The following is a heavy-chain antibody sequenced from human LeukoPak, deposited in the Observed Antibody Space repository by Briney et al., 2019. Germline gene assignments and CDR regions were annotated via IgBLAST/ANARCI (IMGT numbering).Heavy chain of an antibody. CDR3: ASEAMADAFDI. D-gene: IGHD5-18*01. CDR2: IIPIFGTA. Sequence: SVKVPCKASGGTFSSYAISWVRQAPGQGLEWMGGIIPIFGTANYAQKFQGRVTITTDESTSTAHMELSSLRSEDTAVYYCASEAMADAFDIWGQGTMVTVSS. J-gene: IGHJ3*02. CDR1: GGTFSSYA. V-gene: IGHV1-69*05.